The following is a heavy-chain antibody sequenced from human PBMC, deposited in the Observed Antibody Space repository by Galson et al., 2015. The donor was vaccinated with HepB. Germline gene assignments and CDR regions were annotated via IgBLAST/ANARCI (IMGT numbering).Heavy chain of an antibody. CDR3: ARDIFVGITGTRGVYAFDI. J-gene: IGHJ3*02. V-gene: IGHV1-8*01. D-gene: IGHD1-7*01. Sequence: SVKVSCKASGYTFTSYDINWVRQATGQGLEWMGWMNPNSGNTGYAQKFQGRVTMTRNTSISTAYMELSSLRSEDTAVYYCARDIFVGITGTRGVYAFDIWGKGTMVTVSS. CDR2: MNPNSGNT. CDR1: GYTFTSYD.